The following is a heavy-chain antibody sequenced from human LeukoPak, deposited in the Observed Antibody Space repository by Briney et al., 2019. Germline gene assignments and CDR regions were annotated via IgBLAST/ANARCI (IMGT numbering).Heavy chain of an antibody. J-gene: IGHJ6*02. Sequence: GGSLRLSCAASGFTFSSYDMHWVRQATGKGLEWVSAIGTAGDTYYPGSVKGRFTISRENAKNSLYLQMNSLRAGDTAVYYCATEKREDIAPGYGMDVWGQGTTVTVSS. CDR2: IGTAGDT. V-gene: IGHV3-13*01. D-gene: IGHD3-16*02. CDR3: ATEKREDIAPGYGMDV. CDR1: GFTFSSYD.